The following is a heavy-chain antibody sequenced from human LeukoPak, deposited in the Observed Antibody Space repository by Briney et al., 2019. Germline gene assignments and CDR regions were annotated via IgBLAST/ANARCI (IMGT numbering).Heavy chain of an antibody. J-gene: IGHJ3*02. CDR3: ARDHRSGSYQFPDAFDI. CDR1: GFSVSSKY. D-gene: IGHD3-10*01. Sequence: PGGSLRLSCAATGFSVSSKYMSWVRQAPGKGLEWVSAISGSGGSTYYADSVKGRFTISRDNCKNTLYLQMNSLRAEDKAIYYCARDHRSGSYQFPDAFDIWGQGTMVTVSS. CDR2: ISGSGGST. V-gene: IGHV3-23*01.